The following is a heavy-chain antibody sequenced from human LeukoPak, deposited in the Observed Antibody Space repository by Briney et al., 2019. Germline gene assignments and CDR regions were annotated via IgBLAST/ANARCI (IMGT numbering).Heavy chain of an antibody. D-gene: IGHD5-24*01. CDR2: IIPIFGTA. CDR1: GGTFSSYA. J-gene: IGHJ4*02. V-gene: IGHV1-69*13. CDR3: AREKSVRDGYNYEPPDY. Sequence: SVKVSCKASGGTFSSYAISWVRQAPGQGLEWMGGIIPIFGTANYAQKFRGRVTITADESTSTAYMELSSLRSEDTAVYYCAREKSVRDGYNYEPPDYWGQGTLVTVSS.